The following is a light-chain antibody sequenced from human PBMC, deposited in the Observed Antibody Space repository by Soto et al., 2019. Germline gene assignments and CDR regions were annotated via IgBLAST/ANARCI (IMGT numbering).Light chain of an antibody. V-gene: IGLV2-14*01. CDR2: EVS. J-gene: IGLJ1*01. CDR1: SSDVGGYNY. Sequence: QSALTQPASVSGSPGQSITISCTGSSSDVGGYNYVSWYQHHPGKAPKLMIYEVSNRPSGVSNRFSGSKSGNTASLTISGLQAEDEAAYYCTSYTSISSLDVFGTGTKLTVL. CDR3: TSYTSISSLDV.